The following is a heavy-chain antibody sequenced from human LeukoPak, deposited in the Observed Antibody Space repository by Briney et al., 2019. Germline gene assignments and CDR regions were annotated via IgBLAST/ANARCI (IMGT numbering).Heavy chain of an antibody. Sequence: SGSALVKPSQTLTLTCTFSGFSLSASGMCVSWIRQPPGKALEWLARIDWDDDKYYSTSLKTRLTISKDTSKNQVVLTMTNMDPVDTATYYCARMILTGYHPYGMDVWGQGTTVTVSS. CDR3: ARMILTGYHPYGMDV. J-gene: IGHJ6*02. CDR1: GFSLSASGMC. D-gene: IGHD3-9*01. CDR2: IDWDDDK. V-gene: IGHV2-70*11.